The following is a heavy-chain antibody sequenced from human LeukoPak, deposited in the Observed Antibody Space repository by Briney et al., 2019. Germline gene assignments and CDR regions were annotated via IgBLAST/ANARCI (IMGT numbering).Heavy chain of an antibody. Sequence: GESLKISCKGSGYSFTSYWIAWVRQMPGKGLEWMGFIYPADSDTRYSPSFQGQVTISSDKSISTAYLQWSSLKASDTAMYYCARHDRVNYYSSGSYYSRDWFDPWGQGTLVTVSS. CDR2: IYPADSDT. J-gene: IGHJ5*02. D-gene: IGHD3-10*01. CDR1: GYSFTSYW. V-gene: IGHV5-51*01. CDR3: ARHDRVNYYSSGSYYSRDWFDP.